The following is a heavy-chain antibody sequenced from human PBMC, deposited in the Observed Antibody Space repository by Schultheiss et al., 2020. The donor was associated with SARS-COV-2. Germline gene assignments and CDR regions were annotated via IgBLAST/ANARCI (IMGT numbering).Heavy chain of an antibody. CDR2: NYNSGDT. D-gene: IGHD6-13*01. CDR3: ARGQLGIADY. Sequence: SETLSLTCTVSGGSVNSDTYYWTWFRQPPGKGLEWIGYNYNSGDTNYNPSLKSRVTISVDTSRNQFSLKLSSVTAADTAVYYCARGQLGIADYWGQGALVTVSS. CDR1: GGSVNSDTYY. J-gene: IGHJ4*02. V-gene: IGHV4-61*01.